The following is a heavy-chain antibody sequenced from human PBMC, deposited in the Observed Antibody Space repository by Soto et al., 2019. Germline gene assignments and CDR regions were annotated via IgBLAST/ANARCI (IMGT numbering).Heavy chain of an antibody. V-gene: IGHV4-39*01. CDR1: GGSISSSSFH. Sequence: TLSLTCTVSGGSISSSSFHWGWIRQPPGKGLEWIGSIYYSGSTYYSPSLKSRVTISVDTSKNQFSLKLSSVTAADTAVYYCARAYCSGGSCWAWSNWFDPWGQGTLVTVSS. D-gene: IGHD2-15*01. J-gene: IGHJ5*02. CDR3: ARAYCSGGSCWAWSNWFDP. CDR2: IYYSGST.